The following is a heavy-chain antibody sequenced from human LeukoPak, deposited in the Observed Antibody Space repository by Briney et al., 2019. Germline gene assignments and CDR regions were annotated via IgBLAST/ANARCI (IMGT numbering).Heavy chain of an antibody. J-gene: IGHJ4*02. D-gene: IGHD3-10*01. Sequence: PGRSLRLSCAASGFTFSNYGMHWVRQAPGKGLERVAVISHDGSDSHYADSVKGRFTISRDNSKNTVYLQMSSLRPEDTAVYFCAKELYFGSGSYPDYWGQGTLVRVSS. CDR1: GFTFSNYG. CDR3: AKELYFGSGSYPDY. V-gene: IGHV3-30*18. CDR2: ISHDGSDS.